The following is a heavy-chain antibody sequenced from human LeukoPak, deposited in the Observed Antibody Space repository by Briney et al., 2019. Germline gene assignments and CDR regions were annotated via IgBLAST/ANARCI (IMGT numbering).Heavy chain of an antibody. D-gene: IGHD3-10*01. J-gene: IGHJ6*02. CDR3: AKVPRITMVRGVLYGMDV. CDR2: ISGSGGST. V-gene: IGHV3-23*01. Sequence: PGGSLRLSCAASGFTFSSYAMSWVRQAPGKGLEWVSAISGSGGSTYYADSVKGRFTISRDNSKNTLYLQMNSLRAEDTAVYYCAKVPRITMVRGVLYGMDVWGQGTTVTVSS. CDR1: GFTFSSYA.